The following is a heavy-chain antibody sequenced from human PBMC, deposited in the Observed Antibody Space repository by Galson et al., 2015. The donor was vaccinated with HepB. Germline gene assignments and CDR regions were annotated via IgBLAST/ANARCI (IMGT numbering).Heavy chain of an antibody. J-gene: IGHJ4*02. CDR2: ISGSGGSK. V-gene: IGHV3-23*01. CDR1: GFTFSSYA. D-gene: IGHD2-2*01. CDR3: ARQPGAIPAFDY. Sequence: SLRLSCAASGFTFSSYAMSWVRLAPGKGLEWVSGISGSGGSKYYADSVKGRFTISRDNSKNTLYLPMNSLRAEDTAVYYCARQPGAIPAFDYWGQGTLVTVSS.